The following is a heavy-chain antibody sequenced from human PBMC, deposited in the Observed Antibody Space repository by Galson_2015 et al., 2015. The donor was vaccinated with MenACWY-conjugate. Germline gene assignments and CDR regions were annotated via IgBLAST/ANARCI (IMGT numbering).Heavy chain of an antibody. D-gene: IGHD5-24*01. V-gene: IGHV1-69*13. Sequence: SVKVSCKASGGTFSSYAISWVRQAPGQGLEWMGGIIPIFGTANYAQKFQGRVTITADEFTSTAYMELSSLRSEDTAVYYCARVHGEMATMSHFDYWGQGTLVTVSS. CDR3: ARVHGEMATMSHFDY. CDR1: GGTFSSYA. J-gene: IGHJ4*02. CDR2: IIPIFGTA.